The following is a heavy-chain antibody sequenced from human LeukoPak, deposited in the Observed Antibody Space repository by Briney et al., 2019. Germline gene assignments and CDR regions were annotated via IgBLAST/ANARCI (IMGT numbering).Heavy chain of an antibody. J-gene: IGHJ4*02. D-gene: IGHD1-26*01. V-gene: IGHV3-21*01. CDR2: ISSSSIHI. CDR1: GFTFSTYS. CDR3: ARILDSAWGELGY. Sequence: GGSLRLSCTASGFTFSTYSMNWVRQAPGKGLEWVSSISSSSIHIYYADSVQGRFTISRDNAKNSLYLQMNSLRAEDTAVYYCARILDSAWGELGYWGQGTLVTVSS.